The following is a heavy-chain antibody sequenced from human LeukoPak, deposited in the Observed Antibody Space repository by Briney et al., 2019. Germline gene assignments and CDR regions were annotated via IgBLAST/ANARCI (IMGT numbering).Heavy chain of an antibody. CDR2: IRIKAHGSTT. CDR3: NRWHRSGVSHSNV. Sequence: PGGSLRLSCAASGFTFSDFGVNWVRQAPGKGREWVRFIRIKAHGSTTGHAASVKGRLIISIDASENSVYLQMNRLKTEDTAVYYCNRWHRSGVSHSNVWGQGTLVTVSS. CDR1: GFTFSDFG. D-gene: IGHD2-15*01. J-gene: IGHJ4*02. V-gene: IGHV3-49*04.